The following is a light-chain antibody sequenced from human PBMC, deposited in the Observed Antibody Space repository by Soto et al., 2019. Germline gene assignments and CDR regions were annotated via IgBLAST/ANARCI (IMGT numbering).Light chain of an antibody. CDR3: SSYTSSSTWV. CDR2: EVT. V-gene: IGLV2-14*01. Sequence: QSALTQPASVSGSPGQSITISCTGTSSDVGGYSYVSWYQQYPGKAPKLMIYEVTNRPSGVSNRFSGSKSGNTASLTISGLQGEDEADYYCSSYTSSSTWVFGGGTKVTVL. CDR1: SSDVGGYSY. J-gene: IGLJ3*02.